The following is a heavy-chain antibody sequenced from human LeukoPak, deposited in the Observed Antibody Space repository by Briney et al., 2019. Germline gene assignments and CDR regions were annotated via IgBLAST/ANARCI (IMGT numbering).Heavy chain of an antibody. CDR3: ARTRSSGYLIFDY. V-gene: IGHV3-48*01. CDR2: ITNSGNSK. D-gene: IGHD3-22*01. CDR1: EFTFSSYS. Sequence: GGSLRLSCAASEFTFSSYSMNWVRQAPGKGLEWVSYITNSGNSKSYADSVKGRFTISRDNTKNSLYLQMNGLRAEDTAVYYCARTRSSGYLIFDYWGQGILVTVSS. J-gene: IGHJ4*02.